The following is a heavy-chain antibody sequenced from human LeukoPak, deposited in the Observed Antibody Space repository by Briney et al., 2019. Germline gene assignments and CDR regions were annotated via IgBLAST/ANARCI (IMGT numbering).Heavy chain of an antibody. D-gene: IGHD6-13*01. V-gene: IGHV1-2*02. J-gene: IGHJ6*03. CDR1: GYTFTGYY. CDR3: AKVRGIAAAGPYYYYYVDV. CDR2: INPNSGGT. Sequence: ASVKVSCKASGYTFTGYYMHWVRQAPGQGLEWMGWINPNSGGTNYAQKFQGRVTMTRDTSISTAYMELSRLRSDDTAMYYCAKVRGIAAAGPYYYYYVDVWGKGTTVTVSS.